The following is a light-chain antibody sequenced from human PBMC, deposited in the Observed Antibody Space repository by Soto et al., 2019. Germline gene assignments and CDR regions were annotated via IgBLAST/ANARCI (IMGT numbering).Light chain of an antibody. CDR3: QQYNSYLWT. V-gene: IGKV1-5*03. CDR1: QSISSW. J-gene: IGKJ1*01. Sequence: DIQMTQSPSTLSASVGDRVTITCRASQSISSWLAWYQQKAGKAPKLLIYKASSLESGVPSRFSCSGSGTEFTLTISSLQPDDFATYYCQQYNSYLWTFGQGTKVDIK. CDR2: KAS.